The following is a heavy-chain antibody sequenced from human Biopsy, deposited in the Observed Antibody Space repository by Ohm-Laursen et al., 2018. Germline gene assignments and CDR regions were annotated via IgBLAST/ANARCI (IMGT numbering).Heavy chain of an antibody. D-gene: IGHD2-21*02. CDR1: GGSISSHDYY. V-gene: IGHV4-31*11. CDR3: AREDCGGGCYWEDSYGLDV. CDR2: IYYSGST. J-gene: IGHJ6*02. Sequence: SDTLSLTCAVSGGSISSHDYYWTWIRQHPGKGLEWIGYIYYSGSTYYNPSLKSRISMSVDTSRNQFSLKLSSVTAADTAVYYCAREDCGGGCYWEDSYGLDVWGQGTTVTVSS.